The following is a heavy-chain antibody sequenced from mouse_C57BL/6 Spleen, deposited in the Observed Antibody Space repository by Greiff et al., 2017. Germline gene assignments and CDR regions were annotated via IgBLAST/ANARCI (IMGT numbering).Heavy chain of an antibody. V-gene: IGHV1-82*01. CDR3: ARFTTVARYFDV. D-gene: IGHD1-1*01. CDR2: IYPGDGDT. J-gene: IGHJ1*03. CDR1: GYAFSSSW. Sequence: QVQLQQSGPELVKPGASVKISCKASGYAFSSSWMNWVKQRPGKGLEWIGRIYPGDGDTNYNGKFKGKATLTADKSSSTAYMQLSSLTSEDSAVYFCARFTTVARYFDVWGTGTTVTVSS.